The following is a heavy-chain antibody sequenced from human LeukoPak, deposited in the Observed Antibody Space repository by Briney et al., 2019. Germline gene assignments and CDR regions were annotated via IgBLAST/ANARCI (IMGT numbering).Heavy chain of an antibody. CDR2: ISSNGGST. V-gene: IGHV3-64D*06. Sequence: PGGSLRLSCSASGFTFSTYAMHWVRQAPGKGLENVSVISSNGGSTYYADSVKGRFTISRDNSKNTLYLQMSSLRAEDTAVYYCVKGPTSYYGSGSYLHYWGQGTLVTVSS. CDR1: GFTFSTYA. J-gene: IGHJ4*02. D-gene: IGHD3-10*01. CDR3: VKGPTSYYGSGSYLHY.